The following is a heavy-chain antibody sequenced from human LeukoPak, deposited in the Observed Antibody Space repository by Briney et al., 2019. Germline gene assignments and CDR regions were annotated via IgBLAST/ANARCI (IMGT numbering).Heavy chain of an antibody. CDR1: GFTFGDYG. J-gene: IGHJ4*02. CDR3: ASETSFGVVFDY. V-gene: IGHV3-49*04. D-gene: IGHD3-3*01. Sequence: PGRSLRLSCTASGFTFGDYGMSWVRQAPGKGLEWVGFIRSKGYGGTTEYAASVKGRFAISRDNSRNTLYLQMNSLRAEDTAVYYCASETSFGVVFDYWGQGTLVTVSS. CDR2: IRSKGYGGTT.